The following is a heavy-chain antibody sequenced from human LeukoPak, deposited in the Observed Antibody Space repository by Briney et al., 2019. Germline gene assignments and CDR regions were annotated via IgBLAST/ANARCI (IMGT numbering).Heavy chain of an antibody. CDR3: VRSLPVDTSGYYYCDS. V-gene: IGHV5-51*01. Sequence: GESLKISCQGSGYSFTNYWIGWVRQMPGKGLEWMGIIYPGDSSVRYIPSFQGQVTFSADKSISTAYLQWSSLKASDTAIYYCVRSLPVDTSGYYYCDSWGQGTLVTVSS. CDR1: GYSFTNYW. D-gene: IGHD3-22*01. CDR2: IYPGDSSV. J-gene: IGHJ4*02.